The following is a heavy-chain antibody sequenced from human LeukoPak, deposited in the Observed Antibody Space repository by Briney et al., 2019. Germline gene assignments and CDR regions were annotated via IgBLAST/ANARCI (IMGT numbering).Heavy chain of an antibody. J-gene: IGHJ4*02. Sequence: ASVKVSCKASGYTFSNYDISWVRQAPGQGLEWVGWIKGDNGNTNYAQKFQGRVTMTTETSTSTAYMELGSLGSDETAVYYCARVDLLSGYYFFDYWGQGTLVTVSS. CDR1: GYTFSNYD. V-gene: IGHV1-18*04. D-gene: IGHD3-9*01. CDR3: ARVDLLSGYYFFDY. CDR2: IKGDNGNT.